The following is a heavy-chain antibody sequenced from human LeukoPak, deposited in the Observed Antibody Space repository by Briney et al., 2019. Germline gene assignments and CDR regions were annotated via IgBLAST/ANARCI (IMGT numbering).Heavy chain of an antibody. V-gene: IGHV3-15*07. D-gene: IGHD2-15*01. Sequence: GGSLRLSCAASGLIFNDAWMTWVRQAPGRGLEWVGRIKSKTDGASTDYAAPVKGRFTISRDDSKDTLYLQMDGLKADDTAVYYCSTRIFTERNDYWGQGTLVTVSS. CDR2: IKSKTDGAST. J-gene: IGHJ4*02. CDR3: STRIFTERNDY. CDR1: GLIFNDAW.